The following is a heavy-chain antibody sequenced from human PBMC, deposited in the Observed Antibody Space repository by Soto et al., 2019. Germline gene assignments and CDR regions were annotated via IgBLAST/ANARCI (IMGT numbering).Heavy chain of an antibody. Sequence: GGSLRLSCAASGLTFGTYTMNWVRQAPGKGLEWVSALGGGGDTHYAESVKGRFTISRDYSKNILLLQMNSLRDEDSAIYYCTKDRHPDGIWTFDFWGQGTLVTVSS. J-gene: IGHJ4*02. V-gene: IGHV3-23*01. CDR3: TKDRHPDGIWTFDF. D-gene: IGHD3-9*01. CDR1: GLTFGTYT. CDR2: LGGGGDT.